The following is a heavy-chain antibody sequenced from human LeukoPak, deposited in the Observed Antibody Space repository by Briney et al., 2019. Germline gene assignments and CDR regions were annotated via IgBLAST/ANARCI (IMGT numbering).Heavy chain of an antibody. CDR2: ISSSSTI. D-gene: IGHD5-12*01. Sequence: GGSLRLSCAASGFTFSSYSMNWVRQAPGKRLEWVSYISSSSTIYYADSVKGRFTISRDNSKNTLYVQMNSLRAEDTAVYYCAKDLLAATIDYYFDYWGQGTLVTVSS. J-gene: IGHJ4*02. CDR1: GFTFSSYS. V-gene: IGHV3-48*01. CDR3: AKDLLAATIDYYFDY.